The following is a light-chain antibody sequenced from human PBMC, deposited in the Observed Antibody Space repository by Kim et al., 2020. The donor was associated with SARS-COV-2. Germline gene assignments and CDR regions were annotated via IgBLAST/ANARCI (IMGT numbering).Light chain of an antibody. V-gene: IGLV3-27*01. CDR3: YSAADNLV. CDR1: VLAKKY. J-gene: IGLJ2*01. Sequence: SYELTQQSSVSVSPGQTARITCSGDVLAKKYGRWFQQKPGQAPVVVIYKDSERPSGIPERFSGSSSGTTVTLTISGAQVEEEADYYCYSAADNLVFGGGTQLTVL. CDR2: KDS.